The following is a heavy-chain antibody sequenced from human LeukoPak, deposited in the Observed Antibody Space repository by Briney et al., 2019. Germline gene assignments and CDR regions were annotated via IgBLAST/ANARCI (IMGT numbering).Heavy chain of an antibody. CDR2: INPNSGGT. CDR1: GYTFTGYY. J-gene: IGHJ4*02. D-gene: IGHD4-17*01. Sequence: ASVKVSCKASGYTFTGYYMHWVRQAPGQGLEWMGWINPNSGGTNYAQKFRGRLTVTRDTSISTAYMELSSLRSDDTAVYYCAKNRAGDYADYWGQGTLVTVSS. V-gene: IGHV1-2*02. CDR3: AKNRAGDYADY.